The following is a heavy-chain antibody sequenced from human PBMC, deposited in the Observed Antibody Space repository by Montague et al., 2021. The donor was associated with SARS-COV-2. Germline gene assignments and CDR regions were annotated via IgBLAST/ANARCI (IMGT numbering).Heavy chain of an antibody. Sequence: SLRLSCEASGEKERRDGKRGGREERGKGLEWVSGISDSGVYTYYADSVKGRFTISRDNAKNTLYLQMNSLRAEDTAVYYCASNPGYSSSWWGQETLVIVSS. CDR3: ASNPGYSSSW. CDR1: GEKERRDG. J-gene: IGHJ4*02. D-gene: IGHD6-13*01. V-gene: IGHV3-23*01. CDR2: ISDSGVYT.